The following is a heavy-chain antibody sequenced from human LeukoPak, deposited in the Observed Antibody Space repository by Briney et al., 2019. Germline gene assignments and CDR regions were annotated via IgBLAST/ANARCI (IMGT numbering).Heavy chain of an antibody. CDR2: ISGSGGST. D-gene: IGHD3-22*01. J-gene: IGHJ4*02. CDR1: GFTFSSYS. CDR3: AKDLAPRITMIVVGTFDY. Sequence: GESLRLSCAASGFTFSSYSMNWVRQAPGKGLEWVSAISGSGGSTYYADSVKGRFTISRDNSKNTLYLQMNSLRAEDTAVYYCAKDLAPRITMIVVGTFDYWGQGTLVTVSS. V-gene: IGHV3-23*01.